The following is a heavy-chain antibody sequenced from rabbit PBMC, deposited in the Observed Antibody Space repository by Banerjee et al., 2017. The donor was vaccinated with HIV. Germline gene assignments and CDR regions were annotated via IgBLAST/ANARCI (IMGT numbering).Heavy chain of an antibody. J-gene: IGHJ4*01. Sequence: EESGGDLVKPGASLTLTCTASGFDFSSNGMCWVRQAPGKGLEWIACIYAISGSTYYASWVNGRFTISRSTSLNTVTLQMTSLTAADTATYFCARGYDDYGDYPNYFNLWGPGTLVTVS. CDR2: IYAISGST. D-gene: IGHD2-1*01. CDR3: ARGYDDYGDYPNYFNL. CDR1: GFDFSSNG. V-gene: IGHV1S47*01.